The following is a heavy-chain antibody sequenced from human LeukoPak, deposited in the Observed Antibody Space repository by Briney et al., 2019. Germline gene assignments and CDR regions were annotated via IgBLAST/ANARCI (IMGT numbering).Heavy chain of an antibody. V-gene: IGHV1-18*01. Sequence: ASVKVSCKSSGDSFTSYGIGWVRQAPGQGVEWVGWISAYNGNTNYAQKLQGRVTMTTDTSTSTAYMELRSLRSDDTAVYYCARSPNCGGDCYSFWGFDPWGQGTLVTVSS. J-gene: IGHJ5*02. CDR3: ARSPNCGGDCYSFWGFDP. CDR1: GDSFTSYG. CDR2: ISAYNGNT. D-gene: IGHD2-21*02.